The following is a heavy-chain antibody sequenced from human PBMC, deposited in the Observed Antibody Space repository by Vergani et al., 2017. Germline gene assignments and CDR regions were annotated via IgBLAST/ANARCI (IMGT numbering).Heavy chain of an antibody. V-gene: IGHV3-66*01. J-gene: IGHJ4*02. CDR2: IYSGGST. CDR1: GFTVSSNY. Sequence: EVQLVESGGGLVQPGGSLRLSCAASGFTVSSNYMSWVRQAPGKGLEWVSVIYSGGSTYYADSVKGRVTISRDNSKNTLYLQMNSLRAEDTAVYYCARDQRYSGSPRLDCWGQGTLVTVSS. D-gene: IGHD1-26*01. CDR3: ARDQRYSGSPRLDC.